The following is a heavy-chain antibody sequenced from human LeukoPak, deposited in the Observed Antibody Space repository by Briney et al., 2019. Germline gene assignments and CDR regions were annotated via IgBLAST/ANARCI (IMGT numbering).Heavy chain of an antibody. CDR3: ARWLGIYYGMDV. D-gene: IGHD1-1*01. CDR2: IYFSGST. CDR1: GGSISSYY. J-gene: IGHJ6*02. Sequence: SGTLSLTCTVSGGSISSYYWSWIRQPPGKGLQWIGYIYFSGSTNYNPSLKSRVTISVDTSKNQFSLKLSSVTAADTAVYYCARWLGIYYGMDVWGQGTTVTVSS. V-gene: IGHV4-59*08.